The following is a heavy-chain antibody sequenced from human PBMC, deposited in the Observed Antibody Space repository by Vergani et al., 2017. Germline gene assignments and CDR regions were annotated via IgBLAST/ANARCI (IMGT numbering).Heavy chain of an antibody. CDR2: ICHTEDT. J-gene: IGHJ4*02. CDR1: GDSISSNNC. V-gene: IGHV4-4*01. D-gene: IGHD2-21*01. Sequence: QVPLQESGPGLVKPPGTLSLTCAVSGDSISSNNCWTWVRQPPGKGLEWIGEICHTEDTKYSPSLKSRVTVSVDESRHLFSLRLHSVTAADTAGYCCATIGDRRWGYYFDYWGEGSLVTVSS. CDR3: ATIGDRRWGYYFDY.